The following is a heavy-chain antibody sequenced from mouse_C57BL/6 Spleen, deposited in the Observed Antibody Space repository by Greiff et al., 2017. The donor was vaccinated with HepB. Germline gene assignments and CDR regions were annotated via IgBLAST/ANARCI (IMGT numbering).Heavy chain of an antibody. J-gene: IGHJ2*01. CDR1: GFTFSSYA. CDR3: ARAYYYYASGYYFDY. CDR2: ISDGGSYT. Sequence: DVQLVESGGGLVKPGGSLKLSCAASGFTFSSYAMSWVRQTPEKRLEWVATISDGGSYTYYPDNVKGRFTISRDNAKNNLYLQMSHLKSEDTAMYYCARAYYYYASGYYFDYWGEGTTLTGSS. D-gene: IGHD2-4*01. V-gene: IGHV5-4*01.